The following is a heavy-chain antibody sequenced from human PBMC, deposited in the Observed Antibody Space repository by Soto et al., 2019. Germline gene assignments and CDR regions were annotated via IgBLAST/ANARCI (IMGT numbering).Heavy chain of an antibody. D-gene: IGHD2-2*01. V-gene: IGHV1-2*02. CDR1: GDTFTGYY. Sequence: RASVKVSCKASGDTFTGYYLHWVRQAPGQGLEWMGWVNPNSGGTNYAQKFRGRVTMTRDTSIRTAYMDLSRLRSDDTAVYYCARDPGYGSTSRYFDLWGRGTLVTVSS. J-gene: IGHJ2*01. CDR3: ARDPGYGSTSRYFDL. CDR2: VNPNSGGT.